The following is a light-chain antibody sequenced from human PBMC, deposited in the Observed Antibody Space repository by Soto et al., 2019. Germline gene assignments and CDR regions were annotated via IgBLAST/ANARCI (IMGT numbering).Light chain of an antibody. V-gene: IGKV3-11*01. CDR1: QSVSSY. J-gene: IGKJ5*01. CDR3: QQRSNWPPIT. Sequence: ETVLTQSPGSLSLSPGERATLSCRASQSVSSYLAWYQQKPGQAPRLLIYDASNRATGIPARFSGSGSGTDFTLTISSLEPEDFAVYYCQQRSNWPPITFGQGTRWRL. CDR2: DAS.